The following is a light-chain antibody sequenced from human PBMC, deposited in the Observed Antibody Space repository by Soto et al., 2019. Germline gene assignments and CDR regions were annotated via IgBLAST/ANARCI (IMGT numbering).Light chain of an antibody. V-gene: IGKV1-5*03. Sequence: DVQITQSTSTLSGSVGYRVTITCRASHTMIILLAWYQQKPGKAPKLLIYKASTLKSGVPSRFSGSGSGTEITLTISSLQPDDFATYYCQHYNSYSEAFAQGTKV. J-gene: IGKJ1*01. CDR1: HTMIIL. CDR2: KAS. CDR3: QHYNSYSEA.